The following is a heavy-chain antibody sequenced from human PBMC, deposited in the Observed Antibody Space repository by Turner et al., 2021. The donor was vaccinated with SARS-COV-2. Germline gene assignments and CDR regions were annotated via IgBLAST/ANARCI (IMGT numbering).Heavy chain of an antibody. V-gene: IGHV4-39*01. D-gene: IGHD3-16*01. CDR2: FFYSGST. CDR3: ARQVSILVWLLAPFDS. Sequence: QLQLQESVPGLVKPSVTLSLTCTVSSGSISSSAYYWGWIRQPPGKRLEGIVSFFYSGSTYYSPSLKSRITISVDTSKNQFSLNLSSVTAADTAVYYCARQVSILVWLLAPFDSWGQGTLVTVSS. J-gene: IGHJ4*02. CDR1: SGSISSSAYY.